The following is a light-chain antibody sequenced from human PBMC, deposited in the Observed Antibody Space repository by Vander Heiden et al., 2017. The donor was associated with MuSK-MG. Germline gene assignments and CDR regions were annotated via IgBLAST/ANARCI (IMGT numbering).Light chain of an antibody. CDR2: DTS. CDR3: LLSYSGASWV. Sequence: QAVVTHEPSLTVSPGGTVTLTCGPRTGAVTSGHYPYWFQQKPGQAPRTLIYDTSNKHSWTPARFSGSLLGGKAALTLSGAQPEDEAEYYCLLSYSGASWVFGGGTKLTVL. V-gene: IGLV7-46*01. J-gene: IGLJ3*02. CDR1: TGAVTSGHY.